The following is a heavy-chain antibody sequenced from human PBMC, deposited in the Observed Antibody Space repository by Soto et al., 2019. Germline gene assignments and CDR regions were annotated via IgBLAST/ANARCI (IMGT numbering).Heavy chain of an antibody. CDR1: GYSFTSYW. V-gene: IGHV5-51*01. Sequence: PGESLKISCQGAGYSFTSYWIGWVSQMPGKGLEWMGIIYPGDSDTRYSPSFQGQVTISADKSISTAYLQWSSLKASDTAVYYCAKSPNPGSATPSYYGMDVWGLGTTVTVSS. D-gene: IGHD2-15*01. CDR2: IYPGDSDT. CDR3: AKSPNPGSATPSYYGMDV. J-gene: IGHJ6*02.